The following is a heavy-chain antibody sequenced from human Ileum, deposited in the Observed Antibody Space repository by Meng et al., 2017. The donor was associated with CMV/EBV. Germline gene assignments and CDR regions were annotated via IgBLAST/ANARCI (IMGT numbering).Heavy chain of an antibody. D-gene: IGHD3-22*01. J-gene: IGHJ4*02. CDR2: INPKTGST. V-gene: IGHV1-2*02. CDR1: GYIFIDYY. Sequence: ASVKVSCKASGYIFIDYYLFWVRQVPGQGLEWVGWINPKTGSTKYAQKLQGRVTVTRDTPMSTVYMEVTSLRSDDTAVYYCARDTPEYPDSRNYPTLAYWGQGTLVTVSS. CDR3: ARDTPEYPDSRNYPTLAY.